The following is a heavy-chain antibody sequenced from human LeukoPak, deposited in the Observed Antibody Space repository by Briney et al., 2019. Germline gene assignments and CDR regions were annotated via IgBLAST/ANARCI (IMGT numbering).Heavy chain of an antibody. CDR1: GGSISSGIYY. CDR3: ARGTVTTDRYYFDY. Sequence: SQTLSLTCTVSGGSISSGIYYWSWIRQPAGKGPEGIGRIHTSGSTNYNPSLKSRVTISVDTSKNQFSLNLSYVTAADTAVYYCARGTVTTDRYYFDYWGQGTLVTVSS. V-gene: IGHV4-61*02. D-gene: IGHD4-17*01. J-gene: IGHJ4*02. CDR2: IHTSGST.